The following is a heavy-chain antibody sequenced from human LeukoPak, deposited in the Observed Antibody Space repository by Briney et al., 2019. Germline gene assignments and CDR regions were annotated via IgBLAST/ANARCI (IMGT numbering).Heavy chain of an antibody. J-gene: IGHJ4*02. D-gene: IGHD3-10*01. Sequence: SETLSLTXTVSGGSIGSSSYSWGWISQPPGKGLEWIGRIYYSGSTYYNPSLKSRVTISVDTSKNQFSLKLSSVTAADTAVYYCARLEYYYQHRFDYWGQGTLVTVSS. CDR2: IYYSGST. CDR3: ARLEYYYQHRFDY. V-gene: IGHV4-39*01. CDR1: GGSIGSSSYS.